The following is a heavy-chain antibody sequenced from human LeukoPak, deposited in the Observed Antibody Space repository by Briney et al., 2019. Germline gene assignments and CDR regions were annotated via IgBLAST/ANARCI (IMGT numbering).Heavy chain of an antibody. CDR2: IYYTGST. V-gene: IGHV4-31*03. D-gene: IGHD4-17*01. CDR1: VGSISSGGYH. CDR3: ARASLDYGDYPYYFDY. J-gene: IGHJ4*02. Sequence: SQTLSLTCTVSVGSISSGGYHWSWIRQHPGKGLEWIGYIYYTGSTYYNPSLKSRVSISVDTSKHQFSLKLSSVTAADTAVYYCARASLDYGDYPYYFDYWGQGTLVTVSS.